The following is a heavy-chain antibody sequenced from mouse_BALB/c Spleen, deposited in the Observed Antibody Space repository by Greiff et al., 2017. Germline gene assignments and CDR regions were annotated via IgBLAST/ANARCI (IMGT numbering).Heavy chain of an antibody. CDR3: ADHTAANALDY. D-gene: IGHD1-2*01. J-gene: IGHJ4*01. CDR1: GYTITDSE. V-gene: IGHV1-15*01. Sequence: VKLVESGAELVRPGASVKLSCKASGYTITDSEMHWVKQMPVHGLEWIGAIHPGSGGTDYNQKFTGKATLTADKSSSTAYMGPSSLPSEDSAVYCWADHTAANALDYWGQGTPVTVSA. CDR2: IHPGSGGT.